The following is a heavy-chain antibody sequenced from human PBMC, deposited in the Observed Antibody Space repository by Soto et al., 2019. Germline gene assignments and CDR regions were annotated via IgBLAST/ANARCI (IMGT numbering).Heavy chain of an antibody. V-gene: IGHV4-34*01. D-gene: IGHD1-26*01. CDR2: INHRGST. J-gene: IGHJ4*02. Sequence: QVQLQQWGAGLLKPSETLSLTCAVYGGSFRGYYWSWIRQPPGKGLEWIGEINHRGSTNYNPSLKSRVTISVDTSKNQLSLKLSSVTAADTAVYSCARLPFSGSYFDYWGQGTLVTVSS. CDR3: ARLPFSGSYFDY. CDR1: GGSFRGYY.